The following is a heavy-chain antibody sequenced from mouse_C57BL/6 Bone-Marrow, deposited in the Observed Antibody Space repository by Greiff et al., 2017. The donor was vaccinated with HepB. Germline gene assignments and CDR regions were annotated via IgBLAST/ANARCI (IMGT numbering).Heavy chain of an antibody. CDR1: GYTFTDYE. Sequence: QVQLQQSGPELVRPGASVTLSCKASGYTFTDYEMHWVKQTPVHGLEWIGAIDPETGGTAYNQKFKGKAILTADKSSSTAYMELRSLTSEDSAVYYCTRWGDYDDFDYWGQGTTLTVSS. CDR2: IDPETGGT. J-gene: IGHJ2*01. V-gene: IGHV1-15*01. CDR3: TRWGDYDDFDY. D-gene: IGHD2-4*01.